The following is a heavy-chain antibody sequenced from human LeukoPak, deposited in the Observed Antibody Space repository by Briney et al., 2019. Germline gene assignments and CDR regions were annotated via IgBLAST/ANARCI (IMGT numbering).Heavy chain of an antibody. J-gene: IGHJ5*02. CDR2: IIPIFGTA. V-gene: IGHV1-69*06. CDR3: ARGRGYSGYDLNWFDP. CDR1: GGTFSSYA. D-gene: IGHD5-12*01. Sequence: GASVKVSCKASGGTFSSYAISWVRQAPGQGLEWMGGIIPIFGTANYAQKFQGRVTITADKSTSTAYMELSSLRSEDTAVYYCARGRGYSGYDLNWFDPWGQGTLVTVSS.